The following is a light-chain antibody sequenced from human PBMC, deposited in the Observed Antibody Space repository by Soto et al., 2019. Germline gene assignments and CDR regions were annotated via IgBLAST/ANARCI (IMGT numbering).Light chain of an antibody. Sequence: QSALTQPASVSGSPGQSITISCTGTSSDVGSYNLVSWYQQHPGKAPKLMIYEGSKRPLGVSNRFSGSKSGNTASLTISGLQAGGLADYYCCSYAGSSNWVFGGGTKLTVL. CDR3: CSYAGSSNWV. J-gene: IGLJ3*02. CDR2: EGS. V-gene: IGLV2-23*01. CDR1: SSDVGSYNL.